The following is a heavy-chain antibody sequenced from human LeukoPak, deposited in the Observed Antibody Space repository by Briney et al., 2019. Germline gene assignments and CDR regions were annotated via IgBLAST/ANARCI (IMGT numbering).Heavy chain of an antibody. CDR3: ASAPDGVTPAEFDY. V-gene: IGHV4-30-4*01. CDR1: GGSISSGDYY. D-gene: IGHD2-8*01. CDR2: IYYSGST. J-gene: IGHJ4*02. Sequence: PSETLSLTCTVSGGSISSGDYYWSWIRQPPGKGLEWIGYIYYSGSTYYNPSLKSRVTKSVDTSKNQFSLKLSSVTAADTAVYYCASAPDGVTPAEFDYWGQGTLVTVSS.